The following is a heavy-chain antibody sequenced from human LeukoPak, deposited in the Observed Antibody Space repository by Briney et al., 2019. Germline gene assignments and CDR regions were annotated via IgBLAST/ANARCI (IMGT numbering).Heavy chain of an antibody. D-gene: IGHD6-6*01. J-gene: IGHJ4*02. CDR3: ARDPYSSSAFDY. CDR2: ISRTSSTI. V-gene: IGHV3-48*01. Sequence: GGSLRLSCAASGFTFSTYSMNWVRQAPGKGLEWVSSISRTSSTIYYTDCVKGRFTISRDNAKNSLDLQMNSLRAEDTAVYYCARDPYSSSAFDYWGQGTLVTVSS. CDR1: GFTFSTYS.